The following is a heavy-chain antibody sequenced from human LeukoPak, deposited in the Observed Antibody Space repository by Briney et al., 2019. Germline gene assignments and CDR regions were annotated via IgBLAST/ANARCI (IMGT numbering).Heavy chain of an antibody. J-gene: IGHJ4*02. Sequence: SETLSLTCTVSGGSISSSSSYWGWIRQPPGKGLEWIGSIYYSGSTYYNPSLKSRVTISVDTSKNQFSLKLSSVTAADTAVYYCARYTDDVNYYGSGSYVDYWGQGTLVTVSS. V-gene: IGHV4-39*01. CDR3: ARYTDDVNYYGSGSYVDY. D-gene: IGHD3-10*01. CDR1: GGSISSSSSY. CDR2: IYYSGST.